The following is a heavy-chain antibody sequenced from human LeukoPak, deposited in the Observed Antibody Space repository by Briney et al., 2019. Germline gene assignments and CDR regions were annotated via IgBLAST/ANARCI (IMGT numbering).Heavy chain of an antibody. CDR3: ARGPTTVTRAFDY. Sequence: SETLSLTCTVSSGSINNYYWNWIRQPPGKGLEWIANIYYSGSTNYNPSLKSRVTMSVDTSNNQFSLKLSSVTAADTAVYYRARGPTTVTRAFDYWGQGTLVTVSS. J-gene: IGHJ4*02. D-gene: IGHD4-17*01. CDR2: IYYSGST. V-gene: IGHV4-59*12. CDR1: SGSINNYY.